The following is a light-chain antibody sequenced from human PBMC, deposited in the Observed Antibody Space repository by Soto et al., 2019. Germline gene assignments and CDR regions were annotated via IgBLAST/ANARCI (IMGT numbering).Light chain of an antibody. CDR2: MAS. J-gene: IGKJ1*01. V-gene: IGKV1-5*03. CDR1: QSISNW. Sequence: DIQMTQSPSTLSASVGDRVTITCRASQSISNWLAWYQHKAGKAPKLLISMASSLESGVPSRFSGSGSGTEFTLTISSLQPDDFATYYCQQYNSYWTFGQGTKVEIK. CDR3: QQYNSYWT.